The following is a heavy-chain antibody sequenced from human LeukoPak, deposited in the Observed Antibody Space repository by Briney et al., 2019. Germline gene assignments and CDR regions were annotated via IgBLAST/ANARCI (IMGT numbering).Heavy chain of an antibody. CDR3: ARDETWIQLWFEY. Sequence: ASVKVSRKASGGTFSSYAISWVRQAPGQGLEWMGRIIPILGIANYAQKFQGRVTITADKSTSTAYMELSSLRSEDTAVYYCARDETWIQLWFEYWGQGTLVTVSS. CDR2: IIPILGIA. V-gene: IGHV1-69*04. J-gene: IGHJ4*02. CDR1: GGTFSSYA. D-gene: IGHD5-18*01.